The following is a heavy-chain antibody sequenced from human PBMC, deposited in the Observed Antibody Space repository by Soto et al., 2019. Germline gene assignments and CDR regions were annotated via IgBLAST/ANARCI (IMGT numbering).Heavy chain of an antibody. CDR2: TSYDGSNN. D-gene: IGHD3-16*01. CDR1: GFPFRSYD. Sequence: QVQLVESGGGVVQPGTSLRLSCVGSGFPFRSYDIHWVRQAPGKGLAWVALTSYDGSNNFYGDSVKVRFTISRHNSRNTVERKIDSLRFEDTALYYCARGGKTGGLDVWGQGTLVSVSS. J-gene: IGHJ4*02. V-gene: IGHV3-33*05. CDR3: ARGGKTGGLDV.